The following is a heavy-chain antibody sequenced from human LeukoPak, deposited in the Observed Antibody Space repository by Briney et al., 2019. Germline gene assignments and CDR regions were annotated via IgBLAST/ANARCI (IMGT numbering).Heavy chain of an antibody. V-gene: IGHV3-7*01. CDR1: GFTFSGHW. CDR3: VAWGNSGNS. D-gene: IGHD1-26*01. CDR2: MNGDGSQI. Sequence: GGSLRLSCAASGFTFSGHWMSWVRQAPAKGLEWVAHMNGDGSQIYYMDFVKGRFTISRDNAKNSLYLQMNGLRAEDTVVYYCVAWGNSGNSWGQGTMVIVPS. J-gene: IGHJ3*01.